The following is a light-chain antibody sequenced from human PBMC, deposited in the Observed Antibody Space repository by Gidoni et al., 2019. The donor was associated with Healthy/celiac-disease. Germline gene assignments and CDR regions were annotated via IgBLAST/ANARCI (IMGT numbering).Light chain of an antibody. CDR3: QQYYSTPWT. Sequence: QSPDSLAVSLGERATINCKSSQSVLYSSNNKNYLAWYQQKPGQPPKLLIYWASTRESGFPDRFSGSGSGTDFTLTISSLQAEDVAVYYCQQYYSTPWTFGQGTKVEIK. J-gene: IGKJ1*01. CDR1: QSVLYSSNNKNY. V-gene: IGKV4-1*01. CDR2: WAS.